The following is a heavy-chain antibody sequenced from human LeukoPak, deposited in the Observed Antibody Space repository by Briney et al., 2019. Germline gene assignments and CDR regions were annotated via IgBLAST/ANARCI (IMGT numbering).Heavy chain of an antibody. D-gene: IGHD5-12*01. CDR3: AKEPGIVATIGPFDY. V-gene: IGHV3-23*01. CDR2: LSGSGGST. Sequence: GGSLRLSCAASGFTFSSYAMSWVRQAPGKGLEWVSALSGSGGSTYYADSVKARFTISRDDSKNTLYLQMNSLRAEDTAVYYCAKEPGIVATIGPFDYWGQGTLVTVSS. J-gene: IGHJ4*02. CDR1: GFTFSSYA.